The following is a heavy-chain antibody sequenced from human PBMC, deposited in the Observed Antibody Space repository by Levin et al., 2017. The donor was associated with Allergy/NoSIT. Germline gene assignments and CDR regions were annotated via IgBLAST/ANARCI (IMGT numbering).Heavy chain of an antibody. V-gene: IGHV1-2*05. J-gene: IGHJ3*01. Sequence: ASVKVSCKASGYTFTGYYMHWVRQAPGHGLEWMGRINPDSGDTSYAQKFQGRVTMTRDASVSTAFMELSRLTSDDTSVYYCARVPGWDLQAAFDVWGQGTMVTVSS. CDR3: ARVPGWDLQAAFDV. CDR2: INPDSGDT. D-gene: IGHD1-26*01. CDR1: GYTFTGYY.